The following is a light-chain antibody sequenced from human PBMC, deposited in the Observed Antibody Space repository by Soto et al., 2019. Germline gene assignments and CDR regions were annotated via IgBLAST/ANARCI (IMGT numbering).Light chain of an antibody. CDR3: QTWGAGIHV. V-gene: IGLV4-69*01. CDR2: LKSDGSH. J-gene: IGLJ1*01. CDR1: SGHSSYA. Sequence: QLVLIQSPSASASLGASVKLTCTLSSGHSSYAIAWHQQQPEKGPRYLMNLKSDGSHIKGDGIPDRFSGSSSGAERYLTISSLQSEDEADYYCQTWGAGIHVFGTGTKLTVL.